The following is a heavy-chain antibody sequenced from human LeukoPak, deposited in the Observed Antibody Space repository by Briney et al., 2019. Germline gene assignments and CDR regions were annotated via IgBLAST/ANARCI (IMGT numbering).Heavy chain of an antibody. D-gene: IGHD2-21*02. J-gene: IGHJ4*02. CDR1: VFTYGSYC. V-gene: IGHV3-30*02. CDR3: AKGVKHIVVLTAQHYFDY. Sequence: GGTLRLSCAASVFTYGSYCMHWVRQAPAKGLEGVTFIRHEGSNKYYADSVKGRFTISRDNHKHTLYLQMNTLRAEDTAVYYCAKGVKHIVVLTAQHYFDYWGQGTLVTVSS. CDR2: IRHEGSNK.